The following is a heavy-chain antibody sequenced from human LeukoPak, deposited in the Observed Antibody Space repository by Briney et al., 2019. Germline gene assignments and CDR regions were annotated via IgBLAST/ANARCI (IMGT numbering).Heavy chain of an antibody. Sequence: GGSLRLSCAASGFTFSSYAMSWVRQAPGKGLEWVSAISGSGGSTSYADSVKGRFTISRDYSKNTLYLQMNSLIAEDTAVYYCAKDSALLPGYWGQGTLVTVSS. CDR2: ISGSGGST. J-gene: IGHJ4*02. CDR1: GFTFSSYA. CDR3: AKDSALLPGY. D-gene: IGHD3-10*01. V-gene: IGHV3-23*01.